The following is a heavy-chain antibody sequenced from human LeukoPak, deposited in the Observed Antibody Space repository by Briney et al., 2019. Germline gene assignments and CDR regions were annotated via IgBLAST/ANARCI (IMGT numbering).Heavy chain of an antibody. Sequence: SETLSLTCSVSDDSFGVHSWTWIRQPPGKGLEWIGYNHYSGRTSYNSSLKGRVTISEDTSRNQFSLKLTSVTAADTAMYYCATLYYDSVYPMDIWGKGTAVTVSS. CDR2: NHYSGRT. J-gene: IGHJ6*03. CDR1: DDSFGVHS. V-gene: IGHV4-59*11. D-gene: IGHD3-22*01. CDR3: ATLYYDSVYPMDI.